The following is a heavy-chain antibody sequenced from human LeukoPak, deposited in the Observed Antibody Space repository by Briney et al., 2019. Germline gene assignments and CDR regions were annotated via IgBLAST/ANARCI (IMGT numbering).Heavy chain of an antibody. CDR2: INPSGGST. CDR1: GYTFTSYY. V-gene: IGHV1-46*01. CDR3: ARSPGILVGATMLFDY. Sequence: GASVKVSCKASGYTFTSYYTHWVRQAPGQGLEWMGIINPSGGSTSYAQKFQGRVTMTRDTSTSTVYMELSSLRSEDTAVYYCARSPGILVGATMLFDYWGQGTLVTVSS. J-gene: IGHJ4*02. D-gene: IGHD1-26*01.